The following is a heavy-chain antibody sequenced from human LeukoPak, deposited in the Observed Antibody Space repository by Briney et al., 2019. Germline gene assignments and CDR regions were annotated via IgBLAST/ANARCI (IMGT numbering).Heavy chain of an antibody. V-gene: IGHV3-73*01. CDR2: IRSKANSYAT. D-gene: IGHD4-17*01. Sequence: GGSLRLSCAASGCTFSGSAMHWVRQASGKGLAWVGRIRSKANSYATAYAASVKGRLTIPRDDSKNTAYLQMNSLKTEDTAVYYCTRHTVNTTTFDYWGQGTLVTVSS. CDR3: TRHTVNTTTFDY. J-gene: IGHJ4*02. CDR1: GCTFSGSA.